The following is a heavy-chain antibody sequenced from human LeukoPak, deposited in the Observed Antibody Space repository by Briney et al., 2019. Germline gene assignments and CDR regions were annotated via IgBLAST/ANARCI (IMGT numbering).Heavy chain of an antibody. V-gene: IGHV3-30-3*01. CDR3: AREGTSVRYCSSTSCPSGYYFDY. Sequence: PGRSLRLSCAASGFTFSSYAMHWVRQAPGKGLEWVAVISYDGSNKYYADSVKGRFTISRDNSKNTLYLQMNSLRAEDTAVYYCAREGTSVRYCSSTSCPSGYYFDYWGQGTLVTVSS. D-gene: IGHD2-2*01. CDR1: GFTFSSYA. J-gene: IGHJ4*02. CDR2: ISYDGSNK.